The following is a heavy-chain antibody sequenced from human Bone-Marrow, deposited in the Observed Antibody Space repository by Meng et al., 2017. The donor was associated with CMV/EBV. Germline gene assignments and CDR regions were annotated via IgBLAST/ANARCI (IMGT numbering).Heavy chain of an antibody. D-gene: IGHD6-6*01. CDR2: IYYSGST. V-gene: IGHV4-61*01. J-gene: IGHJ5*02. CDR1: RGSVSSGSYY. CDR3: ASSMAYSSSYSFDP. Sequence: SETLSLTCAVARGSVSSGSYYWSWIRQPPGKGLEWIGYIYYSGSTNYNPSLKSRVTISVDTSKNQFSLKLSSVTAADTAVYYCASSMAYSSSYSFDPWGQGTLVTVSS.